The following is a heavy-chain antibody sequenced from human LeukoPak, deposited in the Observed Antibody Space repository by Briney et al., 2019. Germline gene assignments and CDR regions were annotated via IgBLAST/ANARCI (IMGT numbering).Heavy chain of an antibody. V-gene: IGHV4-34*01. D-gene: IGHD6-13*01. Sequence: SETLSLTCAVYGGSFSGYYWSWIRQPPGKGLEWIGEINHSGSTNYNPSLTSRVTISVDTSKNQFSLKLSSVTAADTAVYYCARGRGRVAAAGTSFDHWGQGTLVTVSS. CDR1: GGSFSGYY. CDR2: INHSGST. CDR3: ARGRGRVAAAGTSFDH. J-gene: IGHJ4*02.